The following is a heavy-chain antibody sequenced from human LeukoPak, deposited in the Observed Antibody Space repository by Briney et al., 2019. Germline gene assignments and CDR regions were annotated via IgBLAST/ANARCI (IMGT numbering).Heavy chain of an antibody. D-gene: IGHD2-8*01. CDR3: ARRGMLALGYYYYYYMDV. CDR1: GYTFTSYG. CDR2: IIPIFGTA. V-gene: IGHV1-69*13. J-gene: IGHJ6*03. Sequence: GASVKVSCKASGYTFTSYGISWVRQAPGQGLEWMGGIIPIFGTANYAQKFQGRVTITADESTSTAYMELSSLRSEDTAVYYCARRGMLALGYYYYYYMDVWGKGTTVTVSS.